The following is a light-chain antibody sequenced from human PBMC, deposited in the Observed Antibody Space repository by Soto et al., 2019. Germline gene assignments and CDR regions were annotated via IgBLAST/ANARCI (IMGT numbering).Light chain of an antibody. CDR3: QQYNNWPPAT. V-gene: IGKV3-15*01. CDR1: QSVASD. Sequence: EVVMTQSPVTLSVSPGERATLSCRASQSVASDLAWYLQKPGQAPRLLIYSASTRATGIPARFSGGGSGTEFTLTISSLQSEDFAVYYCQQYNNWPPATFGRGTRVEF. CDR2: SAS. J-gene: IGKJ1*01.